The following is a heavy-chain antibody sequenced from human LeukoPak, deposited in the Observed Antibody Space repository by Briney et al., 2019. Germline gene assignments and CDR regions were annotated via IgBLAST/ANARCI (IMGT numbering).Heavy chain of an antibody. CDR2: ISSDGSST. V-gene: IGHV3-74*01. CDR1: GFTFSSYW. Sequence: GGSLRLSCAASGFTFSSYWMLWVRQAPGKGLVCVSRISSDGSSTSYADPVKGRFTISRDNAKNTLYLQVNSLRAEDTTVYYCARDDSSGIDYWGQGTLVTVSS. CDR3: ARDDSSGIDY. D-gene: IGHD6-19*01. J-gene: IGHJ4*02.